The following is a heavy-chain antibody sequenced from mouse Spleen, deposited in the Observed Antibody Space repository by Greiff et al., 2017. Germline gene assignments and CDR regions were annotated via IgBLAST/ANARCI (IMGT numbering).Heavy chain of an antibody. CDR3: ERIYYDYPYYAMED. D-gene: IGHD2-4*01. Sequence: VMLVESGGGLVKPGGSLTLSCAASGFTFSSYAMSWVRQTPEKRLELVATIRSCGSYTYYPDRVKGRFTISSDNAKNTMYLQMSSLRCEDTAMYYCERIYYDYPYYAMEDWGQGTSVTVSA. CDR1: GFTFSSYA. V-gene: IGHV5-9-1*01. CDR2: IRSCGSYT. J-gene: IGHJ4*01.